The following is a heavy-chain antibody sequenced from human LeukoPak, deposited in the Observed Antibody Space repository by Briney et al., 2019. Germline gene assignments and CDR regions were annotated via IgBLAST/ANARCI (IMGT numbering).Heavy chain of an antibody. CDR1: GFTVSSNY. D-gene: IGHD2/OR15-2a*01. CDR2: IYSGGST. CDR3: ARDGRALLSD. Sequence: GGSLRLSCAASGFTVSSNYMSWVRQAPGKGLEWVSIIYSGGSTYYADSVKGRFIISRDNSKNTLYLQTYSLRAEDTAVYYCARDGRALLSDWGQGTMVTVSS. J-gene: IGHJ3*01. V-gene: IGHV3-66*01.